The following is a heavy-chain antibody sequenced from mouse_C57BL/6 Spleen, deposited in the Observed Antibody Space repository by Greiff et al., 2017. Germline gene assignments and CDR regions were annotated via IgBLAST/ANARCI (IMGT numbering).Heavy chain of an antibody. CDR1: GFTFNTYA. Sequence: EVKVVESGGGLVQPKGSLKLSCAASGFTFNTYAMHWVRQAPGKGLEWVARIRSKSSNYATYYADSVKDRFTISRDDSQSMLYLQMNKLKTEDTAMYYCVRSSPGDLLFDYWGQGTTLTVSS. V-gene: IGHV10-3*01. CDR2: IRSKSSNYAT. D-gene: IGHD2-1*01. CDR3: VRSSPGDLLFDY. J-gene: IGHJ2*01.